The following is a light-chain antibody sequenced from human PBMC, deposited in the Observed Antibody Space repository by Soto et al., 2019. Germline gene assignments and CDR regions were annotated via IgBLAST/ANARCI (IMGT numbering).Light chain of an antibody. J-gene: IGLJ1*01. Sequence: VLALPRPVSGSPGQSGTASCTGSTRDVAVYSYVSWFQQHPGKAPQLLIYDVTKRPSGVPDRFSGSKSGNTAALTISGLQAEDEAEYFCSSYAGSYTWIFGSGTKVTGL. V-gene: IGLV2-11*01. CDR3: SSYAGSYTWI. CDR2: DVT. CDR1: TRDVAVYSY.